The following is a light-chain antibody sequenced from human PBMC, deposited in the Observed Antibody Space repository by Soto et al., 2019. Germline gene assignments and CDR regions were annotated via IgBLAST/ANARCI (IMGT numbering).Light chain of an antibody. CDR3: GSYTSSDTPDV. CDR1: SSDVGGYKY. CDR2: VVS. J-gene: IGLJ1*01. V-gene: IGLV2-14*01. Sequence: QSVLTQPASVSGSPGQSITISCTGTSSDVGGYKYVSCYQHHPDKAPKLIISVVSNRPSGVSNRFSGSKSGNTASLTISGLQAEDEADYYCGSYTSSDTPDVFGTGTKLTVL.